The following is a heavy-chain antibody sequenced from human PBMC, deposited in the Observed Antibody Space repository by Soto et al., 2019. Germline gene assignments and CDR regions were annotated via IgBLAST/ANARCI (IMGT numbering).Heavy chain of an antibody. D-gene: IGHD4-17*01. Sequence: GGSLRLSCAASGFTVSSDYMSWVRQAPGQGLEWVSTISGGGGTTYYADSVKGRFTISRDSSKSTLYLQMNSLRAEDTAVYYCAKDALGDPHYYGDYLLYWGQGTLVTVSS. J-gene: IGHJ4*02. CDR2: ISGGGGTT. V-gene: IGHV3-23*01. CDR1: GFTVSSDY. CDR3: AKDALGDPHYYGDYLLY.